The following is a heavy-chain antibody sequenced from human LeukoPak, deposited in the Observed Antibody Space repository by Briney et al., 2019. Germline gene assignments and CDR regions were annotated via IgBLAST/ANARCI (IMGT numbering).Heavy chain of an antibody. D-gene: IGHD7-27*01. Sequence: GGTLRLSCGASGLTFSKHGMKWVRQAPGKGVEWVSGVSHPGGGTYYADSVKGGVTICREDAKNTLSLQINSLRVEDTAVYYCARDLAWGAFHYWGQGTLVTVSS. V-gene: IGHV3-23*01. CDR1: GLTFSKHG. CDR2: VSHPGGGT. CDR3: ARDLAWGAFHY. J-gene: IGHJ4*02.